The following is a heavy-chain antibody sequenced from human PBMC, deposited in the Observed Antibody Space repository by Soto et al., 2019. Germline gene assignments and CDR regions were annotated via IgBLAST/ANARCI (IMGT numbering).Heavy chain of an antibody. CDR3: AKRPLAGSGWTFDY. V-gene: IGHV3-30*18. CDR2: ISYSGNK. Sequence: GGSLRLSCSASGFTFSSHGMHWVRQSPGKGLEWLSYISYSGNKYYADSVKGRFTISRDDSKNTVSLQMNSLRSEDTAVYYCAKRPLAGSGWTFDYWGQGSLGTVS. D-gene: IGHD6-19*01. CDR1: GFTFSSHG. J-gene: IGHJ4*02.